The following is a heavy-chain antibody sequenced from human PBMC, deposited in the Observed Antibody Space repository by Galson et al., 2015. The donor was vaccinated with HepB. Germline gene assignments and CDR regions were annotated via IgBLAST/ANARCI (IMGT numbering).Heavy chain of an antibody. D-gene: IGHD3-22*01. Sequence: SVKVSSKASGYIFNMYGIIWVRQAPGQGLEWMGWISAYNGNTNYAQKFQGRVTMTTDTSTSTAYMELRSLRSDDSAVYYCARDIYYYNSNGYYLDDYWGQGTLVTVSS. V-gene: IGHV1-18*01. CDR3: ARDIYYYNSNGYYLDDY. CDR1: GYIFNMYG. J-gene: IGHJ4*02. CDR2: ISAYNGNT.